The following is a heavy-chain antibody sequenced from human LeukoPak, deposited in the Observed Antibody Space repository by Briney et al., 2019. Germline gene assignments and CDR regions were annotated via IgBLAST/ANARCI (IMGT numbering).Heavy chain of an antibody. V-gene: IGHV3-21*04. Sequence: GGSLRLSCAASGFTFSSYSMNWVRQAPGKGLEWVSSISSSSSYIYYADSVKGRFTISRDNAKNSLYLQMNSLRAEDTAVYYCARGGGWVYFDYWGQGTLVTVSS. J-gene: IGHJ4*02. D-gene: IGHD2-15*01. CDR2: ISSSSSYI. CDR3: ARGGGWVYFDY. CDR1: GFTFSSYS.